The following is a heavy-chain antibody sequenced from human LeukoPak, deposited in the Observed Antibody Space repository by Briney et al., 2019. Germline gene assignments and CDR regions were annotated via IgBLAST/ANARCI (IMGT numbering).Heavy chain of an antibody. CDR1: GFTVITND. V-gene: IGHV3-53*01. CDR3: AREGGDSSGYTFNWFDP. Sequence: GGSLRLSCAASGFTVITNDMTWVRQAPGKGLEWVSVLYSDGNTKYADSVQGRFTISRDNSKNTLYLEMNSLSPDDTAVYYCAREGGDSSGYTFNWFDPWGQGTLVTVSS. CDR2: LYSDGNT. D-gene: IGHD3-22*01. J-gene: IGHJ5*02.